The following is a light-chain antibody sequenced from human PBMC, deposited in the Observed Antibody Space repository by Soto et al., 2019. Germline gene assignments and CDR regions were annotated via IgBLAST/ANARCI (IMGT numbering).Light chain of an antibody. CDR1: QSVGNS. V-gene: IGKV3D-15*01. Sequence: EIVFTPYPATLSLFPGEKASLSFRASQSVGNSLAWYQHKPGQAPRLLIYDASNRATGIPARFSGSGSGTEFTLTISSLQSEDFAGYYCQQYNNRPLTFGGGTKVDI. J-gene: IGKJ4*01. CDR2: DAS. CDR3: QQYNNRPLT.